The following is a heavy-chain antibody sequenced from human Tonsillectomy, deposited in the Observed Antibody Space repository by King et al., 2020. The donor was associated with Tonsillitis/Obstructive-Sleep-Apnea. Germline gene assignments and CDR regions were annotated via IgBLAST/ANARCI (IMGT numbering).Heavy chain of an antibody. D-gene: IGHD7-27*01. J-gene: IGHJ2*01. CDR2: IYYSGST. V-gene: IGHV4-31*03. CDR3: AGDWGRWYFDL. CDR1: GVSISNGGYY. Sequence: QLQESGPGLVKPSQTLSLTCTVSGVSISNGGYYWSWIRQHPGKGLEWIGCIYYSGSTYYNPSLKSRVTISVDTSKNQFSLKLGSVTAADTAVYYCAGDWGRWYFDLWGRGTLVTVSS.